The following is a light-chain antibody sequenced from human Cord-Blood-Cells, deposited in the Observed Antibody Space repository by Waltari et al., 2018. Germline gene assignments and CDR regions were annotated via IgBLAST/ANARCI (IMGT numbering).Light chain of an antibody. CDR3: QQSYSTPLT. CDR1: PSISSY. Sequence: DIQMTPSPASLSASVGVRVTITCRESPSISSYLNWYQQKPGKAPKLLISASSSLQSGVPSRFSGSGSGTDFTLTISSLQPEDCATNYCQQSYSTPLTFGGGTKVEIK. J-gene: IGKJ4*01. V-gene: IGKV1-39*01. CDR2: ASS.